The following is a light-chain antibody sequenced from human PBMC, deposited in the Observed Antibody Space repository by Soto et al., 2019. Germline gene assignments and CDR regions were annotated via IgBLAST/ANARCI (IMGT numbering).Light chain of an antibody. CDR2: SAS. V-gene: IGKV3-15*01. CDR3: HQYNNWLLFT. J-gene: IGKJ3*01. CDR1: QSISRN. Sequence: EIVRTQSPATLSVSPGERATLSCRVSQSISRNLAWYQQKPGQAPRLLIFSASTRATGIPARFSGSGSGTEFTLTISSLQSEDSAVYYCHQYNNWLLFTFGPGTKVDIK.